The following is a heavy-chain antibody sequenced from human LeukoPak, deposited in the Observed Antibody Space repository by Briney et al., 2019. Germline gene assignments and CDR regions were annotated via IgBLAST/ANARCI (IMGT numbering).Heavy chain of an antibody. J-gene: IGHJ4*02. CDR3: ATAPFPPGEWQQLSY. CDR1: GYTFTGYY. Sequence: ASVKVSCKASGYTFTGYYMHWVRQAPGQGLEWMGRINPNSGGTNYAQKFQGRVTMTRDTSISTAYMELSRLRSDDTAVYSCATAPFPPGEWQQLSYWGQGTLVTVSS. CDR2: INPNSGGT. V-gene: IGHV1-2*06. D-gene: IGHD6-13*01.